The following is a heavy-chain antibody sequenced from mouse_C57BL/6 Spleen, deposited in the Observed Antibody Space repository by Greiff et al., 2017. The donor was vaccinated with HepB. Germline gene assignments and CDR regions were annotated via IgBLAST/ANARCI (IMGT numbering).Heavy chain of an antibody. CDR3: ARPSSSYPFAY. D-gene: IGHD1-1*01. V-gene: IGHV5-17*01. J-gene: IGHJ3*01. CDR2: ISSGSSTI. Sequence: DVQLVESGGGLVKPGGSLKLSCAASGFTFSDYGMHWVRQAPEKGLEWVAYISSGSSTIYYADTVKGRFTISRDNAKNTLFLQMTSLRSEDTAMYYCARPSSSYPFAYWGQGTLVTVSA. CDR1: GFTFSDYG.